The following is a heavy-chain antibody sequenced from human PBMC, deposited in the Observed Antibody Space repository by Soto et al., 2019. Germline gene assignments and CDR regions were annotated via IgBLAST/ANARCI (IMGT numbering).Heavy chain of an antibody. D-gene: IGHD6-6*01. Sequence: GGSLRLSCAASGFTFDDYAMHWVRQAPGKGLEWVSGISWNSGSIGYADSVKGRFTISRDNAKNSLYLQMNSLRAEDTALYYCAKAPAARPIHNWFDPWGQGTLVTVSS. V-gene: IGHV3-9*01. J-gene: IGHJ5*02. CDR1: GFTFDDYA. CDR3: AKAPAARPIHNWFDP. CDR2: ISWNSGSI.